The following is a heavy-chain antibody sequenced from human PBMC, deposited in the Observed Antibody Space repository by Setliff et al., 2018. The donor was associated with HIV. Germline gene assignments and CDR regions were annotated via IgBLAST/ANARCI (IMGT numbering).Heavy chain of an antibody. V-gene: IGHV3-21*05. J-gene: IGHJ4*02. CDR2: ISSSSSSYT. CDR1: GITFSMYG. D-gene: IGHD6-19*01. Sequence: GGSLRLSCVASGITFSMYGMFWVRQAPGKGLEWVSYISSSSSSYTNYTDSVKGRFTISRDNAKNTVFLQMNSLRAEDTALYYCATDMANSGREGDFDYWGQGTLVTVSS. CDR3: ATDMANSGREGDFDY.